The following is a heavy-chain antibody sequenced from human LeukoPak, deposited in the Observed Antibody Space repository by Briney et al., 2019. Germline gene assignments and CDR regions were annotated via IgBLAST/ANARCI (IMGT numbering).Heavy chain of an antibody. CDR2: IIPIFGTT. D-gene: IGHD2-2*02. CDR3: ARWAGLCTTNNCYNPFDY. CDR1: GGSFSSYT. Sequence: SVKVSCKASGGSFSSYTINWVRQAPGQGLEWLGRIIPIFGTTTYAQKFQGRVTIITDASTSTVYMELSSLRSEDTAVYYCARWAGLCTTNNCYNPFDYWGQGTLVTVSS. V-gene: IGHV1-69*05. J-gene: IGHJ4*02.